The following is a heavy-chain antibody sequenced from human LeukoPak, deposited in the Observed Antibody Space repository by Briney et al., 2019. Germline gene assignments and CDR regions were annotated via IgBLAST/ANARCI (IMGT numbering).Heavy chain of an antibody. D-gene: IGHD3-3*01. CDR3: ARGWEDFWSGYTIYYYYYGMDV. J-gene: IGHJ6*02. Sequence: GGSLRLSCAASGFTFSSYSMNWVRQAPGKGLEWVSSISSSSSYIYYADSVKGRFTISRDNAKNSLYLQMNSLGAEDTAVYYCARGWEDFWSGYTIYYYYYGMDVWGQGTTVTVSS. CDR1: GFTFSSYS. V-gene: IGHV3-21*01. CDR2: ISSSSSYI.